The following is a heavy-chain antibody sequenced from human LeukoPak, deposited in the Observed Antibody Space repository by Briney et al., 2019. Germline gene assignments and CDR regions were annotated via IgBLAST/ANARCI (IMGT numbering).Heavy chain of an antibody. Sequence: SVKVSCKASGGTFSSYAISWGRQAPGQGLEWMGRIIPILGIANYAQKFQGRVTITADKSTSTAYMELSSLRSEDTAVYYCARGRLYGPNYFDYWGQGTLVTVSS. CDR2: IIPILGIA. CDR3: ARGRLYGPNYFDY. V-gene: IGHV1-69*04. D-gene: IGHD3-10*01. CDR1: GGTFSSYA. J-gene: IGHJ4*02.